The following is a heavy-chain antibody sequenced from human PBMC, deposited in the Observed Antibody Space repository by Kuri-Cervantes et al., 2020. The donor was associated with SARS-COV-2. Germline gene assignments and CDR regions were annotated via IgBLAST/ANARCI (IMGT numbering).Heavy chain of an antibody. CDR3: ARLWSYDFWSGYHEAGDY. CDR1: GYSFTSYW. Sequence: GESLKISCKGSGYSFTSYWIGWVRQMPGKGLEWMGIIYPGDSDTRYSPSFQGQVTISADKSISTACLQWSSLKASDTAMYYCARLWSYDFWSGYHEAGDYWGQGTLVTVSS. D-gene: IGHD3-3*01. CDR2: IYPGDSDT. J-gene: IGHJ4*02. V-gene: IGHV5-51*01.